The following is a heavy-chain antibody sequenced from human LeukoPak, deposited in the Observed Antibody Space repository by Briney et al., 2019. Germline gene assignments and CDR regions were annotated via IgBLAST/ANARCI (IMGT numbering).Heavy chain of an antibody. Sequence: ASVKVSCKASGYTFTGYYLHWVRQAPGQGLEWMGWINPHGGGTNYAQKFQGRVTMTRDTSISTAYMELSRLRSDDTAVYYCARGKALDYYDSSGYYYYYYGMDVWGQGTTVTVSS. J-gene: IGHJ6*02. CDR3: ARGKALDYYDSSGYYYYYYGMDV. V-gene: IGHV1-2*02. D-gene: IGHD3-22*01. CDR2: INPHGGGT. CDR1: GYTFTGYY.